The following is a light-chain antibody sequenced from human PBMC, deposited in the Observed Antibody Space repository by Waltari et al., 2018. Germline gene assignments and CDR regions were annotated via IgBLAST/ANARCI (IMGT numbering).Light chain of an antibody. CDR1: TSDVGGFTY. V-gene: IGLV2-11*01. J-gene: IGLJ2*01. CDR2: DVS. Sequence: QSALTQPRSVSGSPGQSVTISCTGATSDVGGFTYVSCYQQHPGKSPKLMIYDVSKRPSGVPDRFAGSKSGYTASLTISGLQAEDEADYYCCSYAASYVVFGGGTKLTVL. CDR3: CSYAASYVV.